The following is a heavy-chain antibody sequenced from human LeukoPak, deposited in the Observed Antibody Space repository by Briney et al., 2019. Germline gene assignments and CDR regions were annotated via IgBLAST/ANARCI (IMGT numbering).Heavy chain of an antibody. CDR2: IIPIFGTA. V-gene: IGHV1-69*13. D-gene: IGHD2-2*02. J-gene: IGHJ5*02. CDR1: GGTFSSYA. CDR3: ARDRRVHQLLYFNWFDP. Sequence: SVKVSCKASGGTFSSYAISWVRQAPGQGLEWMGGIIPIFGTANYAQKFQGRVTITADESTSTAYMELSSLRSEDTAVYYCARDRRVHQLLYFNWFDPWGQGTLVTVSS.